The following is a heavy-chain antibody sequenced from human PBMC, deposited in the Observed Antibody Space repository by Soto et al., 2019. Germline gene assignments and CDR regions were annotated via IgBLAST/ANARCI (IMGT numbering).Heavy chain of an antibody. Sequence: GGSLRLSCAASGFTFSGSAMHWVRQASGKGLEWVGRIRSKANSYATAYAASVKGRFTISRDDSKNTAYLQMNSLKTEDTAVYYCTTDYDFWSGYWSHYYGMDVWGQGTTVTVSS. CDR3: TTDYDFWSGYWSHYYGMDV. J-gene: IGHJ6*02. CDR2: IRSKANSYAT. V-gene: IGHV3-73*01. CDR1: GFTFSGSA. D-gene: IGHD3-3*01.